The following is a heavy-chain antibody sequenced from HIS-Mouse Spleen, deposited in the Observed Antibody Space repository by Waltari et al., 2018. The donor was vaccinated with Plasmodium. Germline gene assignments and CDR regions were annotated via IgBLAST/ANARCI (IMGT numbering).Heavy chain of an antibody. V-gene: IGHV4-34*01. D-gene: IGHD3-10*01. CDR1: GGSFSGYY. Sequence: QVQLQQWGAGLLKPSETLSLTCAVYGGSFSGYYWSWIRQPPGKGLEWIGEINHSGSTNDNPSLNGRVTIAVDASKNQFSLKLSSVTAADTAVYYCARGRVLGTSSGYFDLWGRGTLVTVSS. CDR3: ARGRVLGTSSGYFDL. J-gene: IGHJ2*01. CDR2: INHSGST.